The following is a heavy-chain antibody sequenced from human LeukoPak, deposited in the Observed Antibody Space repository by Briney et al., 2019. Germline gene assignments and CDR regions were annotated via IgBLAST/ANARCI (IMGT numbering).Heavy chain of an antibody. Sequence: GGSLRLSCAASGFTFSSYWMHWVRQAPGKGLVWVSCINSDGSSTSYADSVKGRFTISRDNAKNTLYLQMNSLRAEDTAVYYCAREISIAAAGLFDYWGQGTLVTVSS. CDR2: INSDGSST. J-gene: IGHJ4*02. CDR1: GFTFSSYW. V-gene: IGHV3-74*01. CDR3: AREISIAAAGLFDY. D-gene: IGHD6-13*01.